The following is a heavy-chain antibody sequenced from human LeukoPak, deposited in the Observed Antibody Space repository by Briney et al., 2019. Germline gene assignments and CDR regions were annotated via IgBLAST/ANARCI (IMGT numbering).Heavy chain of an antibody. CDR2: IYYSGST. J-gene: IGHJ4*02. CDR3: ARHLGYSYGPTDY. Sequence: SETLSLTCTVSGGSISSSGFYWGWIRQPPGKGLEWIGSIYYSGSTYFNPSLKSRVTISVDTSKNQLSLKLNSATAADTAVYYCARHLGYSYGPTDYWGQGTLVSVSS. V-gene: IGHV4-39*01. CDR1: GGSISSSGFY. D-gene: IGHD5-18*01.